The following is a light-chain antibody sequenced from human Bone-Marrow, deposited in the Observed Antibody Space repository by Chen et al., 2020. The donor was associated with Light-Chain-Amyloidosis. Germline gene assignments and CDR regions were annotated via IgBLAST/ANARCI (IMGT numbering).Light chain of an antibody. V-gene: IGKV3-20*01. Sequence: EIVLTQSPGTLSLSPGEGANLSCRASQTISSNYLTWYQQTFGQAPRLLIYGSSSRATGLPDRFTGSGSVTDFTLTINRLEPEDFAMYYCQQYGTSPLTFGGGTKVEIK. CDR2: GSS. CDR1: QTISSNY. CDR3: QQYGTSPLT. J-gene: IGKJ4*01.